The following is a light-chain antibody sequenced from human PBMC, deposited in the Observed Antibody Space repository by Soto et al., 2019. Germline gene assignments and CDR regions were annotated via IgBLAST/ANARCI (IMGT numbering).Light chain of an antibody. CDR1: QSVGNNF. V-gene: IGKV3-20*01. Sequence: ENLLTQSPGTLSLPPGERATLSCRASQSVGNNFLAWYRQRPGQAPRVLIYNASKRATGVPDRFSGSGSGTDFTLTISRLVPDYFALYFCQQYGSSPFTFGPGTKLEIK. CDR3: QQYGSSPFT. J-gene: IGKJ3*01. CDR2: NAS.